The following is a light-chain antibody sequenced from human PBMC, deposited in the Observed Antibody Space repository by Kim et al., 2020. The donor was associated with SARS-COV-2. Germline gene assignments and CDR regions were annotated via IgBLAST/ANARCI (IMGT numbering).Light chain of an antibody. CDR1: SLRSYY. V-gene: IGLV3-19*01. J-gene: IGLJ2*01. CDR3: NSRDSSGNHVV. CDR2: GKN. Sequence: ALGQTVRITCQGDSLRSYYASWYQQKPGQAPVLVIYGKNNRPSGIPDRFSGSRSGNTASLTITGAQAEDEADYYCNSRDSSGNHVVFGGGTQRTVL.